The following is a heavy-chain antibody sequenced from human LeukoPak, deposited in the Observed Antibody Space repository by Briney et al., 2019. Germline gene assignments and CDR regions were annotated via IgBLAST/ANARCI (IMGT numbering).Heavy chain of an antibody. Sequence: PSETLSLTCTVSGGSISSYYWSWIRQPPGKGLEWIGYIYYSGSTNYNPSLKSRVTISVDTSKNQFSLKLSSVTAADTAVYYCARDFGGGVITTWGTFYYWGQGTLVTVSS. CDR1: GGSISSYY. J-gene: IGHJ4*02. CDR3: ARDFGGGVITTWGTFYY. D-gene: IGHD3-22*01. V-gene: IGHV4-59*01. CDR2: IYYSGST.